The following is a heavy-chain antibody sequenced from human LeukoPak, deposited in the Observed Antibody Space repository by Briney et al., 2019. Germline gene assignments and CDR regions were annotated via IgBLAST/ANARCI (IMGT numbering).Heavy chain of an antibody. CDR1: GGSISSSNW. CDR2: IYHSGST. V-gene: IGHV4-4*02. Sequence: SETLSLTCAVSGGSISSSNWWSWVRQPPGKGLEWIGEIYHSGSTNYNPSLKSRATISVDKSKNQFSLKLSSVTAADTAVYYCARIRRERPFDYWGQGTLVTVSS. D-gene: IGHD1-1*01. J-gene: IGHJ4*02. CDR3: ARIRRERPFDY.